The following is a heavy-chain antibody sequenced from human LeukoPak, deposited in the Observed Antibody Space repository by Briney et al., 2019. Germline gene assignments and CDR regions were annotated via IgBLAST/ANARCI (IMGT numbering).Heavy chain of an antibody. J-gene: IGHJ4*02. CDR2: IYYSGST. CDR3: ARESNVLLWFGELLRRYYFDY. D-gene: IGHD3-10*01. V-gene: IGHV4-59*12. Sequence: SETLSLTCTVSGGSISSYYWSWIRQPPGKGLEWIGYIYYSGSTNYNPSLKSRVTISVDTSKNQFSLKLSSVTAADTAVYYCARESNVLLWFGELLRRYYFDYWGQGTLVTVSS. CDR1: GGSISSYY.